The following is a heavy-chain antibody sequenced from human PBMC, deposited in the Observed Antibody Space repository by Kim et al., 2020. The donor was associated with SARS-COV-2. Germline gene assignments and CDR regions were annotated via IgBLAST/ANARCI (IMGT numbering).Heavy chain of an antibody. CDR3: ARDFFAAARPFWFDP. J-gene: IGHJ5*02. Sequence: PSLKSRVTMSVDTSKNQFSLKLSSVTAADTAVYYCARDFFAAARPFWFDPWGQGTLVTVSS. D-gene: IGHD6-6*01. V-gene: IGHV4-4*07.